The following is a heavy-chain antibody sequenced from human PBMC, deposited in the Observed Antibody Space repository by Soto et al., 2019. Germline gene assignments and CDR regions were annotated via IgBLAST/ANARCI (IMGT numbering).Heavy chain of an antibody. CDR2: IYYSGST. CDR3: ARDVTTTVTSVFDY. V-gene: IGHV4-31*03. Sequence: SETLSLTCTVSGGSISSGGYSWSWIRQHPGKGLEWIGYIYYSGSTYYNPSLKSRVTISVDTSKNQFSLKLSSVTAADTAVYYCARDVTTTVTSVFDYWGQGTLVTVS. CDR1: GGSISSGGYS. D-gene: IGHD4-17*01. J-gene: IGHJ4*02.